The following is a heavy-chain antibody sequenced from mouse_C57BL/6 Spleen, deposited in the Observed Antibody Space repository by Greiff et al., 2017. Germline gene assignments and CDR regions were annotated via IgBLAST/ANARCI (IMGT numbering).Heavy chain of an antibody. Sequence: QVQLKESGAELVRPGASVKLSCKASGYTFTDYYINWVKQRPGQGLEWIARIYPGSGNTYYNEKFKGKATLTAEKSSSTAYMQLSSLTSEDSAVYFCARSGYSPGYFDYWGQGTTLTVSS. J-gene: IGHJ2*01. D-gene: IGHD2-12*01. CDR1: GYTFTDYY. V-gene: IGHV1-76*01. CDR3: ARSGYSPGYFDY. CDR2: IYPGSGNT.